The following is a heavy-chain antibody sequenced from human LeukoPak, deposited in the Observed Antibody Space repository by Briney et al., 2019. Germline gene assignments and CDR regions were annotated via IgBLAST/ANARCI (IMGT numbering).Heavy chain of an antibody. CDR3: ARHSRSAYSGYENAFDI. J-gene: IGHJ3*02. CDR1: GDSISSSSYY. Sequence: SETLSLTCTVSGDSISSSSYYWDWIRQPPGKGLEWIGNVYYSTNTYYNPSLKSRVTISVDTSKNQFSLKLSSVTAADTAIYYCARHSRSAYSGYENAFDIWGQGTVVTVSS. D-gene: IGHD5-12*01. CDR2: VYYSTNT. V-gene: IGHV4-39*01.